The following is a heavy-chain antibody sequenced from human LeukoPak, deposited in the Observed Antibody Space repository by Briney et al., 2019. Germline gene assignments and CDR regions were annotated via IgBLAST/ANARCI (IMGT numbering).Heavy chain of an antibody. J-gene: IGHJ5*02. V-gene: IGHV1-18*01. CDR3: ARVLTGYDYVWGSYRLNWFDP. Sequence: ASVKVSCKASGYTFTSYGISWVRQAPGQGLEWMGWISAYNGNTNYAQKLQGRVTMTTDTSTSTAYMELRSLRSDDTAVYYCARVLTGYDYVWGSYRLNWFDPWGQGTLVTVSS. CDR2: ISAYNGNT. D-gene: IGHD3-16*02. CDR1: GYTFTSYG.